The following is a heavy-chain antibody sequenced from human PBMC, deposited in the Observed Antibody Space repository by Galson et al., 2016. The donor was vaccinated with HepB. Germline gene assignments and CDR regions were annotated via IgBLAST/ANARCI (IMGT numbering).Heavy chain of an antibody. Sequence: QSGAEVKKPGESLKISCKGSGYIFSNYWIGWVRQMPGKGLEWMGLIYPGDSDTRYSPPFEGQVTISVDKSISTAYLQWSSLRASDTAMYYCAMPVTTGTPFDIWGQGTLVTVSS. CDR1: GYIFSNYW. V-gene: IGHV5-51*01. CDR3: AMPVTTGTPFDI. J-gene: IGHJ3*02. D-gene: IGHD4-17*01. CDR2: IYPGDSDT.